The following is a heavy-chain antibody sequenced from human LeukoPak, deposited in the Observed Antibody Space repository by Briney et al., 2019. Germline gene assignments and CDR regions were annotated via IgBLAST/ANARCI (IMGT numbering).Heavy chain of an antibody. CDR3: VSGSDFDY. V-gene: IGHV1-18*01. Sequence: ASVKVSCKASGGTFSSYAISWVRQAPGQGLEWMGWISPYNGNRDYAQKLQGRVTMTTDTSTSTAYVELRSLRSDDTAMYYCVSGSDFDYWGQGTLVTVSS. CDR1: GGTFSSYA. J-gene: IGHJ4*02. D-gene: IGHD1-26*01. CDR2: ISPYNGNR.